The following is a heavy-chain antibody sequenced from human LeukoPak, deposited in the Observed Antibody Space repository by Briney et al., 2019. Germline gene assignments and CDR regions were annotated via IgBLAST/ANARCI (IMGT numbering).Heavy chain of an antibody. CDR2: IYYSGST. V-gene: IGHV4-59*08. Sequence: PSETLSLTCTVSGGSISSYYWSWIRQPPGKGLEWIGYIYYSGSTNYNPSLKSRVIISVDTSKNQFSLKLSSVTAADTAVYYCARLPSIGIGFRYYYYMDVWGKGTTVTVSS. J-gene: IGHJ6*03. CDR3: ARLPSIGIGFRYYYYMDV. CDR1: GGSISSYY. D-gene: IGHD2-21*01.